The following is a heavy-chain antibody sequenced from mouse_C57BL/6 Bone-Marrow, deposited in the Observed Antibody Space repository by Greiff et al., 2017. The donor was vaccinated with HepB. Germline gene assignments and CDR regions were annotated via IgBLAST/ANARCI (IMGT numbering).Heavy chain of an antibody. CDR1: GFTFRDYG. CDR3: ARDPISYFDY. CDR2: ISSGSSTI. Sequence: EVKLVESGGGLVKPGGSLKLSCAASGFTFRDYGMHWVRQAPEKGLEWVAYISSGSSTIYYADTVKGRFTISRDNAKNTLFLQMTSLRSEDTAMYYCARDPISYFDYWGQGTTLTVSS. V-gene: IGHV5-17*01. J-gene: IGHJ2*01.